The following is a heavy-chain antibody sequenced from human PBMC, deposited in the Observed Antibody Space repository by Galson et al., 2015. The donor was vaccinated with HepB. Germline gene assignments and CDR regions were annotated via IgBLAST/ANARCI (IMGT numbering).Heavy chain of an antibody. J-gene: IGHJ4*02. CDR3: ARGLRVQGNTYFFDY. CDR2: MNPYTDNT. CDR1: GYSFTRYE. Sequence: SVKVSCKASGYSFTRYEVHWVRQATGQGLEWMGWMNPYTDNTAYAQNFQGRITMTGDTSIDTAYMTLSSLTSEDTATYYCARGLRVQGNTYFFDYWGQGTLVTVSS. V-gene: IGHV1-8*01. D-gene: IGHD3-10*01.